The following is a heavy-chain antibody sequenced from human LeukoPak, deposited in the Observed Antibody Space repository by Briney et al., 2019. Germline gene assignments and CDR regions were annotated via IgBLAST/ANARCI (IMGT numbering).Heavy chain of an antibody. CDR3: ARDYRAYGSGSYSAFDI. V-gene: IGHV3-30-3*01. J-gene: IGHJ3*02. Sequence: PGWSLRLSCAASGFTFSSYAMHWVRQAPGKGLAWVAVISYDGSNKYYADSVKGRFTISRDNSRNTLYLQMNSLRAEDTAVYYCARDYRAYGSGSYSAFDIWGQGTMVTVSS. CDR2: ISYDGSNK. D-gene: IGHD3-10*01. CDR1: GFTFSSYA.